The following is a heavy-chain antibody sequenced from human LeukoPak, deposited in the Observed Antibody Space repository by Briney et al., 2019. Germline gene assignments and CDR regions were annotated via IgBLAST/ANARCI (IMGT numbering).Heavy chain of an antibody. CDR3: ARADMVVAATYYFDY. J-gene: IGHJ4*02. CDR2: INAGNGNT. D-gene: IGHD2-15*01. V-gene: IGHV1-3*01. Sequence: ASVTVSCKASGYTFTNYAMHWVRQAPGQRLEWMGWINAGNGNTKYSQKFQGRVTITRDTSASTAYMELSSLRSEDTAVYYCARADMVVAATYYFDYWGQGTLVTVSS. CDR1: GYTFTNYA.